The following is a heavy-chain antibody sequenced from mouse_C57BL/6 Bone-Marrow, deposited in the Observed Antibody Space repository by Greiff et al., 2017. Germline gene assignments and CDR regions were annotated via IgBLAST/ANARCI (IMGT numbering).Heavy chain of an antibody. V-gene: IGHV10-1*01. CDR2: IRSKSNNYAT. J-gene: IGHJ4*01. CDR1: GFSFNTYA. CDR3: VRKGIYYYGSSPYYAMDY. Sequence: EVQVVESGGGLVQPKGSLKLSCAASGFSFNTYAMNWVRQAPGKGLEWVARIRSKSNNYATYYADSVKDRFTISRDDSESMLYLQMNNLKTEDTAMYYCVRKGIYYYGSSPYYAMDYWGQGTSVTVSS. D-gene: IGHD1-1*01.